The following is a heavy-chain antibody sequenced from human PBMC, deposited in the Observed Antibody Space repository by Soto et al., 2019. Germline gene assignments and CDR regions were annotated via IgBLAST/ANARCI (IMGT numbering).Heavy chain of an antibody. V-gene: IGHV3-15*07. CDR3: SSCHGFWGGHTPI. CDR1: GFSITNTW. CDR2: VKSKADGGTA. Sequence: EVQLVESGGGLVQPGGSLRLSCAASGFSITNTWMHWVRQAPGKGLEWVGRVKSKADGGTADYAAPVKGSFTVSRDDSQNTQYLPMSRLRMEATAVYYCSSCHGFWGGHTPIWGQGTLVTVSS. J-gene: IGHJ4*02. D-gene: IGHD3-3*01.